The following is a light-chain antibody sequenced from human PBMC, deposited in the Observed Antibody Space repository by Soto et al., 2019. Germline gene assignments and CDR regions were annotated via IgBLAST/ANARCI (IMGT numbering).Light chain of an antibody. J-gene: IGKJ1*01. CDR1: QSISSW. CDR3: QQYNSYSAGT. CDR2: KAS. Sequence: DIQMTQSPSTLSASVGDRVTITCRASQSISSWLAWYQQKPGKAPKLLIYKASTLESGVPSRFSGSGSETEFTLTISSLQPDDFATYYCQQYNSYSAGTFGQGTKVEIK. V-gene: IGKV1-5*03.